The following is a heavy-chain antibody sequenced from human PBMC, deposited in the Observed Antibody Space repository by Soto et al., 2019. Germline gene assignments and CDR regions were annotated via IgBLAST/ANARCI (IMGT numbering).Heavy chain of an antibody. CDR1: GYTLTELS. J-gene: IGHJ4*02. D-gene: IGHD6-13*01. CDR2: FDPEDGET. CDR3: GWYWDY. Sequence: ASVKVSCKVSGYTLTELSMHWVRQAPGKGLEWMGGFDPEDGETIYAQKFQGRVTMTEDTSTDTAYMELRSLRSDDTAPYSSGWYWDYWGQGTLVTVSS. V-gene: IGHV1-24*01.